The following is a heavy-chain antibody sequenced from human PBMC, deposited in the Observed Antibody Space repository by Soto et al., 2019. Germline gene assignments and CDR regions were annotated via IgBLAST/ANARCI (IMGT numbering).Heavy chain of an antibody. D-gene: IGHD2-21*02. J-gene: IGHJ4*02. CDR1: GYTFTSYD. Sequence: QVQLVQSGAEVKKPGASVKVSCKASGYTFTSYDINWVRQATGQGLEWMGWMNPNSGNTGYAQKFQGRVTMTRYTSISTAYMELSSLRSEDTAVYYCARVNRVVVTAGLGYWGQGTLVTVSS. CDR2: MNPNSGNT. V-gene: IGHV1-8*01. CDR3: ARVNRVVVTAGLGY.